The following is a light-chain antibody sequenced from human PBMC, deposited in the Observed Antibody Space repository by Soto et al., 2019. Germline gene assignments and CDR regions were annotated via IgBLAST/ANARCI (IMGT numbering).Light chain of an antibody. CDR1: QSVSSY. CDR3: QQRSNWPPVT. CDR2: DAY. J-gene: IGKJ4*01. V-gene: IGKV3-11*01. Sequence: EIVLTQSPATLSLSPGERATLSCRASQSVSSYLAWYQQKPGQAPRLLIYDAYNRATGIPARFSGSGTGTDFTLTISSREPEDFEIYYCQQRSNWPPVTFGGGTKVEIK.